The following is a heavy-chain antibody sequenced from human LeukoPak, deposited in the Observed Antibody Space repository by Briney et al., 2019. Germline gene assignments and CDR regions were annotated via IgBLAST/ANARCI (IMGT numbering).Heavy chain of an antibody. CDR3: AKDQLAIAVAGGGVFDY. CDR1: GFSFRSYA. CDR2: MGSYGDT. V-gene: IGHV3-23*01. Sequence: GGSLRLSCIASGFSFRSYAMTWVRQAPGKGLEWVSSMGSYGDTYYADSVKGRFTISRDNSENTLYLQMNSLRAEDTALYYCAKDQLAIAVAGGGVFDYWGQGTLVTVSS. J-gene: IGHJ4*02. D-gene: IGHD6-19*01.